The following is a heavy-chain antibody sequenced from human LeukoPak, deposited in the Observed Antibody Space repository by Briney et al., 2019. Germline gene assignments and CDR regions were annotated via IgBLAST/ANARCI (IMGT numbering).Heavy chain of an antibody. D-gene: IGHD3-22*01. CDR1: GGSFSGSY. CDR3: ARGRMNYYDSSGSTYWYFDL. Sequence: SETLSLTCAVYGGSFSGSYWSWIRQPPGKGREWIGEINHSGSTNYNPSLKSRVTISVDTSKNQFSLKLSSVTAADTAVYYCARGRMNYYDSSGSTYWYFDLWGRGTLVTVSS. J-gene: IGHJ2*01. CDR2: INHSGST. V-gene: IGHV4-34*01.